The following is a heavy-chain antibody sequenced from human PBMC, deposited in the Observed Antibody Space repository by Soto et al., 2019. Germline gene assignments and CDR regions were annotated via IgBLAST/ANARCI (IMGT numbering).Heavy chain of an antibody. Sequence: SETLSLTCTVSGGSISSSSYYWGWIRQPPGKGLEWIGSIYYSGSTYYNPSLKSPVTISVATSKNQFSLKLSSVTAADTAVYYCAGGVVAATAHVAFDIWGQGTMVTVSS. CDR2: IYYSGST. J-gene: IGHJ3*02. D-gene: IGHD2-15*01. CDR3: AGGVVAATAHVAFDI. V-gene: IGHV4-39*07. CDR1: GGSISSSSYY.